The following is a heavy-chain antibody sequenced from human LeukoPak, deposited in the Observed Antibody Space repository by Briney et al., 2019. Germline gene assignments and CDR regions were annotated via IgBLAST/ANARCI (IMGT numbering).Heavy chain of an antibody. D-gene: IGHD3-10*01. V-gene: IGHV4-34*01. CDR2: INHSGST. Sequence: PSETLSLTCAVYGGSFSGYYWSWIRQPPGKGLEWIGEINHSGSTNYNPSLQSRVTISVDTSKNQFSLKLSSVTAADTAVYYCARGPYGSGSYHRDYWGQGTLVTVSS. CDR3: ARGPYGSGSYHRDY. J-gene: IGHJ4*02. CDR1: GGSFSGYY.